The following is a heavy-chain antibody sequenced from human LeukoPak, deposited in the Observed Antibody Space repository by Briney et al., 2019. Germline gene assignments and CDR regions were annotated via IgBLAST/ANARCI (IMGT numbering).Heavy chain of an antibody. V-gene: IGHV6-1*01. Sequence: SQTLSLTCAISGDSVSSNSAAWNWIRQSPSRGLEWLGRTYYRSKWYNDYAVSVKSRITINPDTSKNQFSLQLNSVTPEDTAVYYCARGRPGTAGTLGWRRFDYWGQGTLVTVSS. CDR3: ARGRPGTAGTLGWRRFDY. CDR1: GDSVSSNSAA. CDR2: TYYRSKWYN. D-gene: IGHD1-7*01. J-gene: IGHJ4*02.